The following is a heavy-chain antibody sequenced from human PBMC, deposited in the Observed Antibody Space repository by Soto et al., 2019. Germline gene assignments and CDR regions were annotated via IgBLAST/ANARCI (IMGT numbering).Heavy chain of an antibody. CDR3: ATFYEGDCTTTTCYGDFDY. V-gene: IGHV1-69*02. D-gene: IGHD2-2*01. J-gene: IGHJ4*02. CDR2: IIPMFGIT. CDR1: GGTFNRYS. Sequence: QVHLVQAGAEVEKPGSSVKVSCRASGGTFNRYSISWVRQAPGQGLEWMGRIIPMFGITNYAQKFQGRVMITADKSANTAYVEVSGLRSEDTAMYYCATFYEGDCTTTTCYGDFDYWGQGTLVSVSS.